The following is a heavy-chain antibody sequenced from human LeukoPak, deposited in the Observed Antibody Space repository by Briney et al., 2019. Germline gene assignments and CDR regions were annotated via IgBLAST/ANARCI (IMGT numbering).Heavy chain of an antibody. CDR1: GGSISGYY. D-gene: IGHD4-23*01. CDR2: IYYSGTA. J-gene: IGHJ3*02. CDR3: ARHYYGGSGAFDI. Sequence: SSETLSLTCTVSGGSISGYYWSWIRQPPGKGLEWIGYIYYSGTAYHNPSLKSRVTMSVDTSKNQFSLKLSSVTAADTAIYYCARHYYGGSGAFDIWGQGTMVTVS. V-gene: IGHV4-59*08.